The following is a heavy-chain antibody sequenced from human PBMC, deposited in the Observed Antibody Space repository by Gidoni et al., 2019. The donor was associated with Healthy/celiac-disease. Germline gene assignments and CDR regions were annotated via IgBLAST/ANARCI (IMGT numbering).Heavy chain of an antibody. CDR2: IKQDGSEK. D-gene: IGHD2-15*01. CDR3: ARERVVVVAADYYYYGMDV. J-gene: IGHJ6*02. CDR1: GFTFRSHC. V-gene: IGHV3-7*01. Sequence: EVQLVGAGGGLVKPGGSLSPPCAASGFTFRSHCTSWVRQAPGKGLEWVANIKQDGSEKYYVDSVKGRFTISRDNAKNSLYLQMNSLRAEDTAVYYCARERVVVVAADYYYYGMDVWGQGTTVTVSS.